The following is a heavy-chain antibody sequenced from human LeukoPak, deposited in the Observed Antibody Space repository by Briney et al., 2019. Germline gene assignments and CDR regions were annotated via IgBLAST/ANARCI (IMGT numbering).Heavy chain of an antibody. Sequence: SETLSLTCTVSGGSTSSGGYYWSWIRQHPGKGLEWIGYINYRGSTYYNPPLKSRVTISVDTSKNQFSLKLSSVTAADTAVYYCASPGYSGGWYVFDYWGQGTLVTVSS. V-gene: IGHV4-31*03. CDR2: INYRGST. CDR3: ASPGYSGGWYVFDY. CDR1: GGSTSSGGYY. J-gene: IGHJ4*02. D-gene: IGHD6-19*01.